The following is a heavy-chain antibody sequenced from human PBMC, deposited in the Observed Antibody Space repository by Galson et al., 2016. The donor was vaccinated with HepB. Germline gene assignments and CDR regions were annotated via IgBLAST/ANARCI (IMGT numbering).Heavy chain of an antibody. J-gene: IGHJ6*02. CDR2: INPGSDRI. Sequence: SVKVSCKASGYTFINYYMHWVRQAPGQGLEWVGVINPGSDRISYAQKFQGRVIMTGDTSTSTVYMDLRSLRSEDTAVYYCARGGFQLSHGLDVWGQGTGVTVS. D-gene: IGHD2-2*01. CDR1: GYTFINYY. V-gene: IGHV1-46*01. CDR3: ARGGFQLSHGLDV.